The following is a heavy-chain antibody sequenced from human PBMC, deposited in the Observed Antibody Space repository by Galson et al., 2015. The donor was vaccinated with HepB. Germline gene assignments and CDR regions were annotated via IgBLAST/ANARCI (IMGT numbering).Heavy chain of an antibody. Sequence: SVKVSCKASGYTFTSYGISWVRQAPGQGLEWMGWISAYNGNTNYAQKLQGRVTMTTDTSTSTAYMELRSLRSDDTAVYYCARDLAVAGTENWFDPWGQGTLVTVSS. J-gene: IGHJ5*02. D-gene: IGHD6-19*01. CDR2: ISAYNGNT. V-gene: IGHV1-18*01. CDR3: ARDLAVAGTENWFDP. CDR1: GYTFTSYG.